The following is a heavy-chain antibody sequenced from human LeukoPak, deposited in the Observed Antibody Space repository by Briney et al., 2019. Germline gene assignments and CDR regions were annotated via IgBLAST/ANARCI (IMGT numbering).Heavy chain of an antibody. CDR1: GGSISSSNW. CDR3: ARAETY. CDR2: IYYSGST. Sequence: SETLSLTCAVSGGSISSSNWWSWIRQPPGKGLEWIGYIYYSGSTYYNPSLKSRVTISVDTSKNQFSLKLSSVTAADTAVYYCARAETYWGQGTLVTVSS. J-gene: IGHJ4*02. V-gene: IGHV4-30-4*01.